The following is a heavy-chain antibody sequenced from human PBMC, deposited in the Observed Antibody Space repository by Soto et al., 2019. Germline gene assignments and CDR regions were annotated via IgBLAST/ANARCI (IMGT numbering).Heavy chain of an antibody. CDR3: ARVKVFCGSTSCYSRYGMDV. V-gene: IGHV4-30-4*01. Sequence: SETLSLTCTVSGDSVGSGDYSWSWIRQPPGKGLEWLGYIHYGGSTYYKPSLKSRVAISVDTSKSLFSLKLSSVTAADTAVYYCARVKVFCGSTSCYSRYGMDVWGQGTTVTVYS. CDR1: GDSVGSGDYS. CDR2: IHYGGST. J-gene: IGHJ6*02. D-gene: IGHD2-2*01.